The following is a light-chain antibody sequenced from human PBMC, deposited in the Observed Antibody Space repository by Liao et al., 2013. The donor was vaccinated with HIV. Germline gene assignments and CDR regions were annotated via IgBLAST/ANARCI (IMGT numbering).Light chain of an antibody. J-gene: IGLJ3*02. CDR3: QAWDSSNVV. CDR1: TLGEKY. Sequence: YDLTQPPSVSVSPGQTASITCSGDTLGEKYVTWYQQRPGQSPVVVIYGDSKRPSGIPERFSGSNSGSIATLTVSGTQAMDEGDYYCQAWDSSNVVFGGGTTLTIL. V-gene: IGLV3-1*01. CDR2: GDS.